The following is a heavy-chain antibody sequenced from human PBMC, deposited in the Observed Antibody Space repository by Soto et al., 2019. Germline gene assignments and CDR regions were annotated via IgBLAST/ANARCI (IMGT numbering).Heavy chain of an antibody. CDR3: ARDRYGDTFYYYYGMDV. CDR2: INPDNGNT. J-gene: IGHJ6*02. CDR1: GYTFTRSG. Sequence: ASVKVSCKASGYTFTRSGISWVRQAPGQGLEWLGWINPDNGNTNYAQHLQGRVSLTTDTSTSTAYMDLRSLRSDDTAVYYCARDRYGDTFYYYYGMDVWGQGTTVTVS. D-gene: IGHD4-17*01. V-gene: IGHV1-18*01.